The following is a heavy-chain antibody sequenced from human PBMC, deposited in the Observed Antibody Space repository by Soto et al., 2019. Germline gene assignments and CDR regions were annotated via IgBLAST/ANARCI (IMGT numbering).Heavy chain of an antibody. V-gene: IGHV3-23*01. J-gene: IGHJ4*02. CDR3: AKDVVGVCFGKLLSFDY. Sequence: EVQLLESGGDLVQPGGSLRLSCTASGFTFSSYAMSWVRQAPGQGLEWVSTVSGSGGETQYADSVKGRFTTSRHNSKNTLFLQMISSRAEDTAVYYCAKDVVGVCFGKLLSFDYWGQGSLVTVSS. CDR2: VSGSGGET. CDR1: GFTFSSYA. D-gene: IGHD3-10*01.